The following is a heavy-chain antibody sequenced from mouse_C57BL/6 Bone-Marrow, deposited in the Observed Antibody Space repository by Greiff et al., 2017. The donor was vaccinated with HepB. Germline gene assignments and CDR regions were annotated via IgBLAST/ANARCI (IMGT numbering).Heavy chain of an antibody. CDR1: GYTFTSYT. J-gene: IGHJ3*01. CDR2: INPSSGYT. V-gene: IGHV1-4*01. Sequence: VQLQQSGAELARPGASVKMSCKASGYTFTSYTMHWVKQRPGQGLEWIGYINPSSGYTKYNQKFKDKATLTADKSSSTAYMQLSSLTSEDSAVYYCASPIYYDYAWFAYWGQGTLVTVSA. D-gene: IGHD2-4*01. CDR3: ASPIYYDYAWFAY.